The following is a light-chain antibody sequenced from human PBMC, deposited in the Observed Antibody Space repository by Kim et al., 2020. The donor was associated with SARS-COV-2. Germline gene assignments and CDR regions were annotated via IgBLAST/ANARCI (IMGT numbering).Light chain of an antibody. CDR2: AAS. CDR1: QSIRSY. Sequence: ASVGDRVTITCRASQSIRSYLNWYQQKPGKAPKLLIYAASSLQSGVSSRFSGSVSGTDFTLTISSLQPEDFATYYCQQSYSIPLTFGGGTKVDIK. J-gene: IGKJ4*01. V-gene: IGKV1-39*01. CDR3: QQSYSIPLT.